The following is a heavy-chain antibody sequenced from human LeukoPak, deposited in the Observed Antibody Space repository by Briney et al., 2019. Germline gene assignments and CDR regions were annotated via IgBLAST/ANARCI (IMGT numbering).Heavy chain of an antibody. J-gene: IGHJ5*02. CDR1: GFNFNMYG. D-gene: IGHD6-13*01. CDR3: AKDPRRAAAGLNWFDP. Sequence: GGSLRLSCAASGFNFNMYGMHWVRQAPGKGLEWVAFIRYDGSNKYYADSVKGRFTISRDNSKNTLYLQMNGLRAEDTAVYYCAKDPRRAAAGLNWFDPWGQGTLVTVSS. CDR2: IRYDGSNK. V-gene: IGHV3-30*02.